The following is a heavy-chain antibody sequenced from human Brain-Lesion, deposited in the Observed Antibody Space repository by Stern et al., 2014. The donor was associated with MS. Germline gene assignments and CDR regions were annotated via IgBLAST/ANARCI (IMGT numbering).Heavy chain of an antibody. CDR1: GYTLTELS. D-gene: IGHD1-26*01. J-gene: IGHJ4*02. CDR2: FDPEDGET. Sequence: QVQLVQSGAEVKKPGVSVKVSCKVSGYTLTELSMHWVRQATRKGLEWMGGFDPEDGETIYAQKFQGRVTMTEDTSTDTAYMELSSLRSEDTAVYYCATLSPGAGGNYYRHFDYWGQGTLVTVSS. V-gene: IGHV1-24*01. CDR3: ATLSPGAGGNYYRHFDY.